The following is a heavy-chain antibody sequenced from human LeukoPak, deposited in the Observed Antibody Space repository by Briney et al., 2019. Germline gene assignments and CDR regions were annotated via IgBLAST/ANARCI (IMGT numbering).Heavy chain of an antibody. CDR2: INWDGSST. Sequence: GGSLRLTCAASGFTFDDYGMSWVRQAPGKGLEWVSGINWDGSSTGYAESVKGRFTISRDNAKKSLYLQMDSLRVEDTALYYCARGNYYNWFDTWGQGTLVTVSS. CDR1: GFTFDDYG. D-gene: IGHD1-7*01. CDR3: ARGNYYNWFDT. J-gene: IGHJ5*02. V-gene: IGHV3-20*04.